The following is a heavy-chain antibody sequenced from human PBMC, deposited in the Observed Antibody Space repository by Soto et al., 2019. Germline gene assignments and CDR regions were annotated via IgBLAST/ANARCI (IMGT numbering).Heavy chain of an antibody. CDR1: GYTFTSYG. CDR3: ARDLGGFPDY. Sequence: VKVSCKASGYTFTSYGISWVRQAPGQGLEWMGWISAHNGNTKYEQKLQGRVTMTTDTSTSTAYMELRSLRSDDTAVYYCARDLGGFPDYWGQAPLVTVSS. V-gene: IGHV1-18*01. D-gene: IGHD5-12*01. J-gene: IGHJ4*02. CDR2: ISAHNGNT.